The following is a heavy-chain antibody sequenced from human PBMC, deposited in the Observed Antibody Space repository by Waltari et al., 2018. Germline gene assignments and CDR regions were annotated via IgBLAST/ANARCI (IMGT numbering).Heavy chain of an antibody. CDR1: GGTFSNSA. J-gene: IGHJ3*01. D-gene: IGHD2-15*01. Sequence: QVQLVQSGAEVKKPGSSVKVSCKASGGTFSNSAASWLRQAPGHGLGWMGGIIPMFGTTNYAQKFQGRVTITTDDSTTTVSMEVTSLTSEDTAVYYCARGFCTGGSCSYAFDLWGQGTVVTVSS. CDR3: ARGFCTGGSCSYAFDL. V-gene: IGHV1-69*05. CDR2: IIPMFGTT.